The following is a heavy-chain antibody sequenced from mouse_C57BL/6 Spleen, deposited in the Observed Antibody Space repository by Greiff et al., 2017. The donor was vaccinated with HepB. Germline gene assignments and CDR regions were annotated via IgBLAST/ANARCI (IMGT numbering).Heavy chain of an antibody. J-gene: IGHJ1*03. CDR2: IYPSNGGT. D-gene: IGHD2-3*01. CDR1: GYTFTSYW. Sequence: QVQLQQPGTELVKPGASVKLSCKASGYTFTSYWMHWVKQRPGQGLEWIGNIYPSNGGTNYNEKFKSKATLTVDKSSSTAYMQLSSLTSEDSAVYYCARRGYDGYPNWYFDVWGTGTTVTVSS. CDR3: ARRGYDGYPNWYFDV. V-gene: IGHV1-53*01.